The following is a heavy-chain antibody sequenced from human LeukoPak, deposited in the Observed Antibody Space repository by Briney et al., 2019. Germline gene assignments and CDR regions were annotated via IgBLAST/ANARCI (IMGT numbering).Heavy chain of an antibody. CDR2: IYPGDSDT. CDR3: ASYCSSTSCPYHDAFDI. CDR1: GYSFTSYW. V-gene: IGHV5-51*01. Sequence: GESLQISCKGSGYSFTSYWIGWVRQMPGKGLEWMGIIYPGDSDTRYSPSFQGQVTISADKSISTAYLQWSSLKASDTAMYYCASYCSSTSCPYHDAFDIWGQGTMVTVSS. J-gene: IGHJ3*02. D-gene: IGHD2-2*01.